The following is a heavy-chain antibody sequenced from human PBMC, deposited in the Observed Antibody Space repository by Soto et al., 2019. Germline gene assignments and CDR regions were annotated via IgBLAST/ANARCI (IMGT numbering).Heavy chain of an antibody. J-gene: IGHJ5*02. V-gene: IGHV1-3*01. CDR3: AREVVPAAMPSYWFDP. CDR2: INAGNGNT. CDR1: GYTFTSYA. D-gene: IGHD2-2*01. Sequence: GASVKVSXKASGYTFTSYAMHWVRQAPGQRLEWMGWINAGNGNTKYSQKFQGRVTITRDTSASTAYMELSSLRSEDTAVYYCAREVVPAAMPSYWFDPWGQGTLVTVSS.